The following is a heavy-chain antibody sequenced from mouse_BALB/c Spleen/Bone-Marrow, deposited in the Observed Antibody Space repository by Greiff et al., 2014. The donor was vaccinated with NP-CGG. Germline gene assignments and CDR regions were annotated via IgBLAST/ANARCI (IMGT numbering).Heavy chain of an antibody. CDR2: ISSGGST. Sequence: EVQLVESGGGLVKPGGSLKLSCAASGFTFSSYAMSWVRQTPEKRLEWVVSISSGGSTYYPDSVKGRFTISRDNARNILYLQMSSLRSEDTAMYYCAREVDGWYYFDYWGQGTTLTVSS. D-gene: IGHD2-3*01. CDR3: AREVDGWYYFDY. V-gene: IGHV5-6-5*01. CDR1: GFTFSSYA. J-gene: IGHJ2*01.